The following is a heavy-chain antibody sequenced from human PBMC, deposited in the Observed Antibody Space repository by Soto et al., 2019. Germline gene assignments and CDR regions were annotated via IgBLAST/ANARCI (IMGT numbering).Heavy chain of an antibody. Sequence: LGGSLKISCQGSGYSFTSYWISWVRQMPGKGREWMGRIDPSDSYTNYSPSFQGHVTISADKSISTAYLQWSSLKASDTAMYYCARHGGAYYYDSSGYFLDYWGQGTLVTVSS. V-gene: IGHV5-10-1*01. J-gene: IGHJ4*02. CDR1: GYSFTSYW. CDR3: ARHGGAYYYDSSGYFLDY. CDR2: IDPSDSYT. D-gene: IGHD3-22*01.